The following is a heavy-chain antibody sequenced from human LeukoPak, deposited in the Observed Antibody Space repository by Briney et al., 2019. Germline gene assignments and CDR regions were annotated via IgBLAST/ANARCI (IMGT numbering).Heavy chain of an antibody. V-gene: IGHV3-11*01. J-gene: IGHJ1*01. CDR3: ATIRELYTSGPTRHRQH. D-gene: IGHD1-1*01. Sequence: PGGSLRLSCAASGFTFSDYYMTWIRQAPGKGLEWVSHISTSGSTKSYADSVKGRFAISRDNAWKSLYLQMNSLRVEDTAMYYCATIRELYTSGPTRHRQHWGRGTLVTVSS. CDR2: ISTSGSTK. CDR1: GFTFSDYY.